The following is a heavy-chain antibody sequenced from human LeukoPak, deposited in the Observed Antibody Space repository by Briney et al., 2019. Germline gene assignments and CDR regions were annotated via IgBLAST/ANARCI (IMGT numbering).Heavy chain of an antibody. D-gene: IGHD6-19*01. V-gene: IGHV3-30*04. CDR2: ISYDGSNN. CDR1: G. CDR3: ALNRGSGCYLHY. J-gene: IGHJ4*02. Sequence: GVRRILQTTGKGLEWEAVISYDGSNNYADSVKGRFTISRDNSKNTLYLEMNSLRAEDTAVYYCALNRGSGCYLHYWDQGSLV.